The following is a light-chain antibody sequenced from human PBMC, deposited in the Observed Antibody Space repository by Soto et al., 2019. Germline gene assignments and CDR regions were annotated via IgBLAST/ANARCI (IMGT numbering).Light chain of an antibody. V-gene: IGKV3-20*01. Sequence: PGDRATLSCRASQGVSSSFLAWYQQKPGQAPRLLIYGASSRATGIPDRFSGSGSGTDFTLTISRQEPEDFAVYCCQQYGSSPYTFGQGNKWEIK. CDR2: GAS. CDR3: QQYGSSPYT. CDR1: QGVSSSF. J-gene: IGKJ2*01.